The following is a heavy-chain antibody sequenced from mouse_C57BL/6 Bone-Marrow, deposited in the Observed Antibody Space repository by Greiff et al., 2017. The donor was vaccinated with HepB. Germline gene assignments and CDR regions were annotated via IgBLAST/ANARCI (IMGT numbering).Heavy chain of an antibody. Sequence: QVQLKESGAELARPGASVKLSCKASGYTFTSYGISWVKQRTGQGLEWIGEIYPRSGNTYYNEKFKGKATLTADKSSSTAYMELRSLTSEDSAVYFCARGPLITTFNFDYWGQGTTLTVSS. CDR3: ARGPLITTFNFDY. D-gene: IGHD1-1*01. CDR1: GYTFTSYG. J-gene: IGHJ2*01. CDR2: IYPRSGNT. V-gene: IGHV1-81*01.